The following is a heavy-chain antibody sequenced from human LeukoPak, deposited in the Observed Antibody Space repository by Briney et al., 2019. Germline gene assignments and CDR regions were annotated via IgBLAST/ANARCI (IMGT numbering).Heavy chain of an antibody. J-gene: IGHJ4*02. CDR3: ARDGYDILTGYTIMHSGFDY. CDR1: GFTFSSYW. Sequence: GGSLRLSCAASGFTFSSYWMSWVRQAPGKGLEWVANIKQDGSEKYYVDSVKGRFTISRDNAKNSLYLQMNSLRAEDTAVYYCARDGYDILTGYTIMHSGFDYWGQGTLVTVSS. V-gene: IGHV3-7*03. CDR2: IKQDGSEK. D-gene: IGHD3-9*01.